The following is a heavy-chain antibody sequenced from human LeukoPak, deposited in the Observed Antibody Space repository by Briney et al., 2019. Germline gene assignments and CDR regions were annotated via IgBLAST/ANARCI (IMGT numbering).Heavy chain of an antibody. J-gene: IGHJ5*01. Sequence: ASVKVSCKASGYSFTNFYIHWVRQAPGQGLEWMGIINPSGGSTNYALKFQGRVTMTSDTSASTVYMDLSSLRSEDTAIYSCARDKTSANWFDSWGQGTLVTVSS. D-gene: IGHD3-10*01. CDR2: INPSGGST. CDR1: GYSFTNFY. CDR3: ARDKTSANWFDS. V-gene: IGHV1-46*01.